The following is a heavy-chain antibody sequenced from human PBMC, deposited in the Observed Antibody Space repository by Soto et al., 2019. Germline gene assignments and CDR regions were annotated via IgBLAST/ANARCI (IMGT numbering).Heavy chain of an antibody. J-gene: IGHJ5*02. CDR1: GYTLNEVA. Sequence: QVQLVQSGAEVKKPGASVKVSCKVSGYTLNEVAMHWVRQAPGKGLEWLGGFDPDEAETIYAQHFQGRVTMTEDTSTATVYMELSSLSSEDTALYFCTTYHGDYNFDHWGQGTLVTVSS. V-gene: IGHV1-24*01. CDR2: FDPDEAET. D-gene: IGHD4-17*01. CDR3: TTYHGDYNFDH.